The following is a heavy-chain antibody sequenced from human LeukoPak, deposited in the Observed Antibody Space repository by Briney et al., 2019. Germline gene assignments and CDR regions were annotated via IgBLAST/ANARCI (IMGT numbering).Heavy chain of an antibody. Sequence: PGGSLRLSCAASGFTFSNYAMSWVRQAPGKGLEWVSTINDIGARTYYADSVKGRFTISRDDSNNTLYLQMNSLRPEDTAVYYCAGGSSFNFDWGQGTLVTVSS. CDR2: INDIGART. CDR1: GFTFSNYA. V-gene: IGHV3-23*01. CDR3: AGGSSFNFD. J-gene: IGHJ4*02. D-gene: IGHD3-16*01.